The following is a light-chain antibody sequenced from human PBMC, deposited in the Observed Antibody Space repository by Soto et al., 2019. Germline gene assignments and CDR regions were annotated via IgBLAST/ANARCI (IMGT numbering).Light chain of an antibody. Sequence: EIVLTQSPATLSLSPGERATLSCRASQSVGSYLAWYQQIPGQAPRLLIYDASNRATGIPARFSGSGSGTDFTLTISSLEPADFAVYYCQQYGYSPDTFGRGTRLE. V-gene: IGKV3-11*01. CDR1: QSVGSY. CDR2: DAS. J-gene: IGKJ5*01. CDR3: QQYGYSPDT.